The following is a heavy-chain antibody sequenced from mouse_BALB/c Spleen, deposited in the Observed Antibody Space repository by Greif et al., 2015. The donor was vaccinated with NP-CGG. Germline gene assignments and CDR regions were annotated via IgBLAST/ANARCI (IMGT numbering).Heavy chain of an antibody. CDR1: GFSLTSYG. V-gene: IGHV2-9*02. J-gene: IGHJ3*01. Sequence: VHLVESGPGLVAPSQSLSITCTVSGFSLTSYGVHWVRQPPGKGLEWLGVIWAGGSTNYNSALMSRLSISKDNSKSQVFLKMNSLQTDDTAMYYCARDLTYYRYHGAYWGQGTLVTVSA. CDR3: ARDLTYYRYHGAY. CDR2: IWAGGST. D-gene: IGHD2-14*01.